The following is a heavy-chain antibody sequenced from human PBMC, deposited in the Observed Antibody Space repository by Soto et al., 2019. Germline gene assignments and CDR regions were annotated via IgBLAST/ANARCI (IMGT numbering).Heavy chain of an antibody. CDR3: ARVHYGDYGYGMDG. Sequence: QLQLQESGSGLVKPSQTLSLTCAVSGGSISSGGYSWSWIRQPPGKGLEWIGYIYHGGYTYYNPSLKSRVTMSVDRSKSQFSLKLSSVIAADAAVYCCARVHYGDYGYGMDGWSQGTTVTVSS. CDR1: GGSISSGGYS. CDR2: IYHGGYT. J-gene: IGHJ6*02. D-gene: IGHD4-17*01. V-gene: IGHV4-30-2*01.